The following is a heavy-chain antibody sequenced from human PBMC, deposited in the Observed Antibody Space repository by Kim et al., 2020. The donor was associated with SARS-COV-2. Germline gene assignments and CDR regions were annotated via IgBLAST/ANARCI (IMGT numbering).Heavy chain of an antibody. Sequence: ASVKVSCKASGYTFTSYAMNWVRQAPGQGLEWMGWINTNTGNPTYAQGFTGRFVFSLDTSVSTAYLQISSLKAEDTAVYYCARDPDNSGSYNWFDPWGQGTLVTVSS. CDR2: INTNTGNP. J-gene: IGHJ5*02. V-gene: IGHV7-4-1*02. D-gene: IGHD1-26*01. CDR1: GYTFTSYA. CDR3: ARDPDNSGSYNWFDP.